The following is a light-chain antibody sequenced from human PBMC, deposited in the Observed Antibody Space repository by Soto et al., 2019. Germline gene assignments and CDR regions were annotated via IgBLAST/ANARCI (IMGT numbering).Light chain of an antibody. V-gene: IGLV1-40*01. CDR3: QSYDTGLSGPVV. Sequence: QSALTQPPSLSGAPEQNIIISCTGGGSNIGAGFDVHWYQQLPGTAPKLLIYGNTNRPSGVPDRFSGSKSGTSASLVITGLQAEDEADYYCQSYDTGLSGPVVFGGGTQLTVL. J-gene: IGLJ2*01. CDR2: GNT. CDR1: GSNIGAGFD.